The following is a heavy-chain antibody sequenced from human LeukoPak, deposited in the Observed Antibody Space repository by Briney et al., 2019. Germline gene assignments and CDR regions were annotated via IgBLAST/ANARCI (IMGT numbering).Heavy chain of an antibody. CDR1: GGTFSSYA. CDR3: ARASVYGSSWGDRWFDP. D-gene: IGHD6-13*01. CDR2: IIPIFGTA. Sequence: SVKVSCKASGGTFSSYAISWVRQAPGQGLEWMGGIIPIFGTANYAQKFQGRVTITTDESTSTAYMELSSLRSEDTAVYYCARASVYGSSWGDRWFDPWGQGTLVTVSS. V-gene: IGHV1-69*05. J-gene: IGHJ5*02.